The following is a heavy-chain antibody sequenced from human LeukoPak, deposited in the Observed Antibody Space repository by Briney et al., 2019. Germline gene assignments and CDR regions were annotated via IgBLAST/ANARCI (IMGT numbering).Heavy chain of an antibody. CDR2: IYTSGST. J-gene: IGHJ5*02. CDR1: GGSISSYY. CDR3: ARAEYCSSTSCYVIDP. Sequence: SETRSLTCTVSGGSISSYYWSWIRQPAGKGLEWIGRIYTSGSTNYNPSLKSRVTMSVDTSKNQFSLKLSSVTAADTAVYYCARAEYCSSTSCYVIDPWGQGTLVTVSS. D-gene: IGHD2-2*01. V-gene: IGHV4-4*07.